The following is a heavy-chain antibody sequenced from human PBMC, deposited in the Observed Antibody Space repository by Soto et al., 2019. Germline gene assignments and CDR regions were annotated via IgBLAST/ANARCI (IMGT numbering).Heavy chain of an antibody. CDR2: ISSTSSYI. J-gene: IGHJ4*02. Sequence: EVQLVESGGGLVKPGGSLRLSCAASGFTFSSYTMNWVRQAPGKGLEWVSSISSTSSYIYYADSVKGRFNIPRDNAKNSLYLQINSLRAEDTAVYYCARVLYYDGSGYNFWGQGTLFTVSS. D-gene: IGHD3-22*01. V-gene: IGHV3-21*01. CDR1: GFTFSSYT. CDR3: ARVLYYDGSGYNF.